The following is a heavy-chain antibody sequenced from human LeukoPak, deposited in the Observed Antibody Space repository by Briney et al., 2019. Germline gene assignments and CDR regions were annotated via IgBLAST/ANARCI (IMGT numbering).Heavy chain of an antibody. CDR3: ARGGGYNWFDP. CDR1: GFTFSSYW. CDR2: INHSGST. Sequence: PGGSLRLSCAASGFTFSSYWMSWVRQPPGKGLEWIGEINHSGSTNYNPSLKSRVTISVDTSKNQFSLKLSSVTAADTAVYYCARGGGYNWFDPWGQGTLVTVSS. V-gene: IGHV4-34*01. J-gene: IGHJ5*02.